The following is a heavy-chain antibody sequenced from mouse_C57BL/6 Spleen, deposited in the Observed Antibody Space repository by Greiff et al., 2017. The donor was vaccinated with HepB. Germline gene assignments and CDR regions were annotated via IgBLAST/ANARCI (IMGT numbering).Heavy chain of an antibody. CDR1: GYTFTDYN. J-gene: IGHJ1*03. D-gene: IGHD1-1*01. V-gene: IGHV1-18*01. Sequence: EVKLVESGPELVKPGASVKIPCKASGYTFTDYNMDWVKQSHGKSLEWIGDINPNNGGTIYNQKFKGKATLTVDKSSSTAYMELRSLTSEDTAVYYCARRPYYGSIYWYFDVWGTGTTVTVSS. CDR2: INPNNGGT. CDR3: ARRPYYGSIYWYFDV.